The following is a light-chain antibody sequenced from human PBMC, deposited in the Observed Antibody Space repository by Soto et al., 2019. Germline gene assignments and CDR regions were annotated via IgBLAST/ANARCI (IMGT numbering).Light chain of an antibody. CDR3: ATCAVRLKIYG. V-gene: IGLV1-44*01. CDR2: GNN. CDR1: SSNIGSNT. J-gene: IGLJ1*01. Sequence: QSVLTQPPSASGTPGQRVTISCSGSSSNIGSNTVNWFLQLPGTAPRLLIYGNNQRHSGVPDRFSGSKSGTSASLAISGRQIEDEADYYCATCAVRLKIYGIGTGPAVTFL.